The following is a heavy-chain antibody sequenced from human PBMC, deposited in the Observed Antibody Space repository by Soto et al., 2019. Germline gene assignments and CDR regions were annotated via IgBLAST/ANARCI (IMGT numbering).Heavy chain of an antibody. CDR2: IYHSEST. V-gene: IGHV4-30-2*01. J-gene: IGHJ4*02. CDR3: ARTGSSVPAFLDY. CDR1: GGSISSGGYS. Sequence: PSETLSLTCAVSGGSISSGGYSWSWIRQPPGKGLEWIGYIYHSESTYYNPSLKSRVTISVDRSKNQFSLKLSSVTAADTAVYYCARTGSSVPAFLDYWGQGTLVTVSS. D-gene: IGHD3-10*01.